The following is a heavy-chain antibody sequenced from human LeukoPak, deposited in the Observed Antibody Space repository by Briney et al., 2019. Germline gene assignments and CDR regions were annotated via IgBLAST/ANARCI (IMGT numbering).Heavy chain of an antibody. CDR2: INTDGRST. J-gene: IGHJ4*02. V-gene: IGHV3-74*01. CDR1: GFTFSSYW. CDR3: VRDVWGDRDSYFDY. Sequence: GGSLGLSCAASGFTFSSYWMHWVRQAPGKGLVWVSRINTDGRSTSYADSVTGRFTMSRDNAKNTLYLQMNSLRAEDTAVYYCVRDVWGDRDSYFDYWGQGTLVTVSS. D-gene: IGHD2-21*01.